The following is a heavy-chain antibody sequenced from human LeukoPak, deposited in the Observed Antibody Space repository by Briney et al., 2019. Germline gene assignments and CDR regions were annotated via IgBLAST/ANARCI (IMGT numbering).Heavy chain of an antibody. CDR3: ARGVGGKMDV. Sequence: SETLSLTCAVYGGSFSGYYWSWIRQPPGKGLEWIGEIYHSGSTNYNPSLKSRVTISVDKSKNQFSLKLSSVTAADTAVYYCARGVGGKMDVWGQGTTVTVSS. J-gene: IGHJ6*02. D-gene: IGHD2-2*01. CDR1: GGSFSGYY. CDR2: IYHSGST. V-gene: IGHV4-34*01.